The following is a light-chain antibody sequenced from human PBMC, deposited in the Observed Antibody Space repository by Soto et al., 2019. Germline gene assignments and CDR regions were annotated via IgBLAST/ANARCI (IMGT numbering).Light chain of an antibody. Sequence: QSALTQPASVSGSPGQSITISCTGTSSDIGAYNFVSWYQQHPGKAPKLMLYDVNIRPSGVSNRFSGSKSGNTASLTISGPKAEDGADYYCTSWTTSTTMIFGGGTKLTVL. V-gene: IGLV2-14*03. CDR3: TSWTTSTTMI. J-gene: IGLJ2*01. CDR1: SSDIGAYNF. CDR2: DVN.